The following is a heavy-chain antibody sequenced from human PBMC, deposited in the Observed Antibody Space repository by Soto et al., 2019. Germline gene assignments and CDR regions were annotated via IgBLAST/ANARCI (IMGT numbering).Heavy chain of an antibody. CDR2: IYSGGST. V-gene: IGHV3-66*01. CDR3: ARGPPYGAAGYYFDY. J-gene: IGHJ4*02. CDR1: GFTVSSNY. D-gene: IGHD6-13*01. Sequence: EVQLVESGGGLVQPGGSLRLSCAASGFTVSSNYMSWVRQAPGKGLEWVSVIYSGGSTYYADSVKGRFTISRDNSKNTLYLQMNSLRAEDTAVYNCARGPPYGAAGYYFDYWGQGTLVTVSS.